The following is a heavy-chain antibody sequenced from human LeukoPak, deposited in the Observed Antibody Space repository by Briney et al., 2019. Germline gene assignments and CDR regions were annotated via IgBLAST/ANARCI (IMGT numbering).Heavy chain of an antibody. CDR3: ARHEAYCGGDCYSGFGAFDI. D-gene: IGHD2-21*01. CDR2: IYYSGST. Sequence: PSETLSLTCTVSGGSISSSSYYWGWIRQPPGKGLEWIGSIYYSGSTYYNPSLKSRVTISVNTSKNQFSLKLSSVTAADTAVYYCARHEAYCGGDCYSGFGAFDIWGQGTMVTVSS. V-gene: IGHV4-39*01. CDR1: GGSISSSSYY. J-gene: IGHJ3*02.